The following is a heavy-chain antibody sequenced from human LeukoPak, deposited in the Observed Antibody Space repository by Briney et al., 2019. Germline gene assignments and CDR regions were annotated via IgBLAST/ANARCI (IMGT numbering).Heavy chain of an antibody. J-gene: IGHJ6*02. CDR2: ISGSGGST. CDR1: GFTFSSYA. Sequence: PGGSLRLSCAASGFTFSSYAMSWVRQAPGKGLEWVSAISGSGGSTYYADSVKGRFTISRDNSKNTLYLQMNSLRAEDTAVYYCAKRGGGGSYYADYYYGMDVWGQGTTVTVSS. V-gene: IGHV3-23*01. CDR3: AKRGGGGSYYADYYYGMDV. D-gene: IGHD1-26*01.